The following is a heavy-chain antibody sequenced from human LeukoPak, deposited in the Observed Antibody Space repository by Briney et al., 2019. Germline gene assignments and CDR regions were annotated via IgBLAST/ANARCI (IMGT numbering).Heavy chain of an antibody. V-gene: IGHV3-7*01. CDR1: GYTFSRYW. J-gene: IGHJ3*02. CDR3: ARDCSSISCYDALDI. CDR2: TNQDGSEK. D-gene: IGHD2-2*01. Sequence: GGSLRLSCAASGYTFSRYWMSWVRQAPGKGLEWVANTNQDGSEKYYVDSVKGRFTISRDNAKNSLYLQMNSLRAEDTAVYYCARDCSSISCYDALDIWGQGTMVTVSS.